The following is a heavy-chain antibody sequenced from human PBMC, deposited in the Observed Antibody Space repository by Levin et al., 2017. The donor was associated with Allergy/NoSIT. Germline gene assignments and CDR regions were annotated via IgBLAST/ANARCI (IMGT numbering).Heavy chain of an antibody. CDR1: GGSFSGYY. V-gene: IGHV4-34*01. J-gene: IGHJ4*02. D-gene: IGHD2-15*01. Sequence: SETLSLTCAVYGGSFSGYYWSWIRQPPGKGLEWIGEINHSGSTNYNPSLKSRVTISVDTSKNQFSLKLSSVTAADTAVYYCARAVVVVAATPGRHYFDYWGQGTLVTVSS. CDR2: INHSGST. CDR3: ARAVVVVAATPGRHYFDY.